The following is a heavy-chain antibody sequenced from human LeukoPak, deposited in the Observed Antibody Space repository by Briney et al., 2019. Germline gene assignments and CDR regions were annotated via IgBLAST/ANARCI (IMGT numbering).Heavy chain of an antibody. Sequence: GGSLRLSCAASGFTFSSYGMHWVRQAPGKGLEWVAVISYDGTNKYYGDSVKGRFTISRDNSKNMLYLQMNSLRAEDTSIYYCTKAPIVSCSGAFCYPFDSWGQGTLVTVSS. D-gene: IGHD2-15*01. CDR2: ISYDGTNK. CDR3: TKAPIVSCSGAFCYPFDS. J-gene: IGHJ4*02. V-gene: IGHV3-30*18. CDR1: GFTFSSYG.